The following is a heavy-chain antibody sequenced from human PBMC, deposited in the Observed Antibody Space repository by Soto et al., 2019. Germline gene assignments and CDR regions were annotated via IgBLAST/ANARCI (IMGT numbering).Heavy chain of an antibody. J-gene: IGHJ3*02. CDR3: AIPSGYNFGLGSPDDASDM. V-gene: IGHV3-30*01. Sequence: QVQLVESGGGVVQPGRSLRLSCAASGFMFSGYGLHWVRQAPGKGLQWVAGIRNDGSKKYYADSVKGPLTISRDNTKNTLHVTMNNTRAADMSLYSCAIPSGYNFGLGSPDDASDMWGQGTVVTVSS. D-gene: IGHD2-2*02. CDR2: IRNDGSKK. CDR1: GFMFSGYG.